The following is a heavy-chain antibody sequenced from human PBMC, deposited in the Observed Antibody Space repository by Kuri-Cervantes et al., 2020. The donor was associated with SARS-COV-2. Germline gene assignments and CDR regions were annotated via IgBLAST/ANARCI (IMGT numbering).Heavy chain of an antibody. Sequence: GSLRLSCTVSGGSISSSSYYWGWIRQPPGKGLEWIGSIYYSGSTYYNPSLKSRVTISVDTSKNQFSLKLSSVTAADTAVCYCARHALGGTMIVVVTEFDYWGQGTLVTVSS. V-gene: IGHV4-39*01. D-gene: IGHD3-22*01. CDR3: ARHALGGTMIVVVTEFDY. J-gene: IGHJ4*02. CDR2: IYYSGST. CDR1: GGSISSSSYY.